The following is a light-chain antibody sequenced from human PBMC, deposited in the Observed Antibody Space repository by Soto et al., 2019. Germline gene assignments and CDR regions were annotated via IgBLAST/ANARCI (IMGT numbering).Light chain of an antibody. Sequence: QSALTQPASVSGSPGQSITVSCTGTSSDVGAYNYVSWYQQHPGKAPKLMIYDVSNRPSGVSNRFSGSKSGNTASLTISGVQAEDEADYYCSSYTISSPVVFGGGTKLTVL. CDR1: SSDVGAYNY. J-gene: IGLJ2*01. CDR2: DVS. CDR3: SSYTISSPVV. V-gene: IGLV2-14*01.